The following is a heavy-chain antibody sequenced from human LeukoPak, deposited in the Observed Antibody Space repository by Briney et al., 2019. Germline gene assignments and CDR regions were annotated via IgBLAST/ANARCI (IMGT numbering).Heavy chain of an antibody. J-gene: IGHJ3*02. Sequence: PGGSLRLSCAASGFTFSTYAMSWVRQAPGKGLEWVSSISGSGGSTYYADSVKGRLIISRDSPKNTLYLQTNSLRAEDTAVYYCAKVNYYDSSGYYGDAFDIWGQGTMVTVPS. CDR1: GFTFSTYA. CDR3: AKVNYYDSSGYYGDAFDI. CDR2: ISGSGGST. D-gene: IGHD3-22*01. V-gene: IGHV3-23*01.